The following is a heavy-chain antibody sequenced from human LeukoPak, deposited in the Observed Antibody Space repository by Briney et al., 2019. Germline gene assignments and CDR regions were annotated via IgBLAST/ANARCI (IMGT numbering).Heavy chain of an antibody. CDR2: IYHSGST. J-gene: IGHJ4*02. CDR1: GGSISSGGYY. V-gene: IGHV4-31*03. CDR3: ARDKGYDYDTSGHFDY. D-gene: IGHD3-22*01. Sequence: SSETLSLTCTVSGGSISSGGYYWSWIRQHPGKGLEWIGYIYHSGSTYYNPSLKSRVTISVDKSKNQFSLNLSSVTAADTAVYYCARDKGYDYDTSGHFDYWGQGTLVTVSS.